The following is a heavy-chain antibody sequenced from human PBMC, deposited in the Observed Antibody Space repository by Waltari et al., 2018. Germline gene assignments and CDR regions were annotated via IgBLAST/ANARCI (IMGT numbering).Heavy chain of an antibody. Sequence: QLQLQESGPGLVKPSETLSLTCTVSGGSISSSSYYWGWIRQPPGKGLAWIGIIYYSGSTYYNPSLKNRVTISVDTSKIQFSLKLSSVTAADTSVYYCARPPDGWKMATIWDAFDIWGQGTMVTVSS. CDR1: GGSISSSSYY. CDR2: IYYSGST. CDR3: ARPPDGWKMATIWDAFDI. V-gene: IGHV4-39*01. D-gene: IGHD5-12*01. J-gene: IGHJ3*02.